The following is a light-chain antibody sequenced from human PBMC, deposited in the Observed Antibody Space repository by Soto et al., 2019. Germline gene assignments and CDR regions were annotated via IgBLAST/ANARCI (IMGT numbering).Light chain of an antibody. J-gene: IGKJ3*01. CDR1: QGISSC. V-gene: IGKV1D-12*01. CDR2: AAS. CDR3: QQANSFPHT. Sequence: DLQMTQSPSSVSASVGDRVTITCRASQGISSCLAWYQQNPGKAPKLLIYAASSSQSGVPSRFSGSGSGTDFTLTISSLQPEDFATYYCQQANSFPHTFGPGTKVDIK.